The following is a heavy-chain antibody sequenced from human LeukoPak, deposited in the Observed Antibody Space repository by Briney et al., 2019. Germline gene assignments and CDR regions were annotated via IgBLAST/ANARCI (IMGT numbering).Heavy chain of an antibody. J-gene: IGHJ4*02. V-gene: IGHV3-11*01. CDR2: ISSSGSTI. D-gene: IGHD2-15*01. CDR3: AKSPMDKGGYLDY. CDR1: GFTFSDYY. Sequence: GGSLRLSCAASGFTFSDYYMSWIRQAPGKGLEWVSYISSSGSTIYYADSVKGRFTISRDNSKNTLYLQMNSLRAEDTAVYYCAKSPMDKGGYLDYWGQGTLVTVSS.